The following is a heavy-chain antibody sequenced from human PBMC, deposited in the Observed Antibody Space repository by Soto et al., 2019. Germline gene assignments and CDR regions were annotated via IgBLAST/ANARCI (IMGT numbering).Heavy chain of an antibody. Sequence: QVQLQQWGAGLLKPSETLSLTCAVYGVSFSGYYWSWIRQPPGKGLEWIGEIIHGGGTNYNPSLKSRVTISVDTSKNQFSLKLSSVTAADTAVYYCARVMGYCSSSSCYRQFYYMDVWGKGTTVTVSS. J-gene: IGHJ6*03. CDR2: IIHGGGT. CDR3: ARVMGYCSSSSCYRQFYYMDV. V-gene: IGHV4-34*12. CDR1: GVSFSGYY. D-gene: IGHD2-2*01.